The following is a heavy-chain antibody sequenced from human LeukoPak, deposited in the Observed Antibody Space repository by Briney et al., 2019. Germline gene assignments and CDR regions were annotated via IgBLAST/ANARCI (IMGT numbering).Heavy chain of an antibody. CDR1: GFTFSSHS. V-gene: IGHV3-30*18. Sequence: PGGSLRLSCAASGFTFSSHSMNWVRQAPGKGLEWVAVISYDGSNKYYADSVKGRFTISRDNSKNTLYLQMNSLRAEDTAVYYCAKTESPSAFGYFDYWGQGTLVTVSS. CDR3: AKTESPSAFGYFDY. D-gene: IGHD1-14*01. J-gene: IGHJ4*02. CDR2: ISYDGSNK.